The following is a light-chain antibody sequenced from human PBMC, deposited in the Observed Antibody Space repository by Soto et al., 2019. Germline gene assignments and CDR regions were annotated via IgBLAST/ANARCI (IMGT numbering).Light chain of an antibody. CDR1: QSVSSSY. Sequence: EIVLTQSPGTLSLSPGERATLSCRASQSVSSSYLAWYQQKPGQARSLLIYGASSRATGIPDRFSGSGSGTDFTLTISRLEPEDFAVYYCQQYGSSPLYTFGQGTKLEIK. CDR3: QQYGSSPLYT. CDR2: GAS. V-gene: IGKV3-20*01. J-gene: IGKJ2*01.